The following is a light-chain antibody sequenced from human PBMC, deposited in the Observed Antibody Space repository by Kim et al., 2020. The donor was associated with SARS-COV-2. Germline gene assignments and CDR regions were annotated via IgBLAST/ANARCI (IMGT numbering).Light chain of an antibody. CDR2: YDS. V-gene: IGLV3-21*04. CDR3: QVWDSSSDHWV. J-gene: IGLJ3*02. CDR1: NIGSKS. Sequence: APGQTAKITCGGNNIGSKSVPWYQQKPGQAPVLAIHYDSDRPSGIPERFSGSNSGNTATLTISRVAAGDEADYYCQVWDSSSDHWVFGGGTKLTVL.